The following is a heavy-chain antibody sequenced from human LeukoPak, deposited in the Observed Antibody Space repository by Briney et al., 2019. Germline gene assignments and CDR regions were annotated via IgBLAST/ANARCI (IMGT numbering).Heavy chain of an antibody. Sequence: ASVKVSCKASGYAFTDYYIHWVRQAPGQGLEWVGWINPNSGGTIYAQKFQGRVTMTRDTSISTLYMELSRLRSDDTAVYYCARSSNWNRFDYWGQGTLVTVSS. V-gene: IGHV1-2*02. J-gene: IGHJ4*02. CDR2: INPNSGGT. CDR1: GYAFTDYY. CDR3: ARSSNWNRFDY. D-gene: IGHD1-1*01.